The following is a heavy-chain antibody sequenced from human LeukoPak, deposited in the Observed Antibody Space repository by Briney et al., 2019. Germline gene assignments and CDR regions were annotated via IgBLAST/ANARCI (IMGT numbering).Heavy chain of an antibody. CDR1: GYSFTTYW. D-gene: IGHD5-24*01. CDR2: IYPGDSDT. J-gene: IGHJ4*02. V-gene: IGHV5-51*01. CDR3: ARHPEMATIFSYQY. Sequence: GASLKISCKGSGYSFTTYWIGWVRQMPGKGLEWMGIIYPGDSDTRYSPSFQGQVTISADKSISTAYLQWSSLKASDTAMYYCARHPEMATIFSYQYWGQGTLVTVSS.